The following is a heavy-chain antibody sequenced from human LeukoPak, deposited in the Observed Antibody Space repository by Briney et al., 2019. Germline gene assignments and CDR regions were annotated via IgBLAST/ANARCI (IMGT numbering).Heavy chain of an antibody. V-gene: IGHV3-7*01. CDR2: IKEDGSVK. Sequence: GGSLRLSCAASGFTFTSYWMTWVRQPPGKGLEWVTTIKEDGSVKYYVDSVKGRFTISRDNAENSLYLQMNSLRADDTAVYYCARIPWQCDYWGQGTLVTVSS. CDR3: ARIPWQCDY. J-gene: IGHJ4*02. CDR1: GFTFTSYW.